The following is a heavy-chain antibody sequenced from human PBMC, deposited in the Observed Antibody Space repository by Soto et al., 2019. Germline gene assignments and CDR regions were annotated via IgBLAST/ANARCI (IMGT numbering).Heavy chain of an antibody. CDR2: IKSKTDGGTT. Sequence: EVQLVESGGGLVKPGGSLRLSCAASGFTFSNAWMNWVRQAPGKGLEWVGRIKSKTDGGTTDYAAPVKGRSTISRDDSKNTLYLQMNSLKTEDTAVYYCTTTYYYGSGLFAYWGQGTLVTVAS. CDR1: GFTFSNAW. V-gene: IGHV3-15*07. J-gene: IGHJ4*02. D-gene: IGHD3-10*01. CDR3: TTTYYYGSGLFAY.